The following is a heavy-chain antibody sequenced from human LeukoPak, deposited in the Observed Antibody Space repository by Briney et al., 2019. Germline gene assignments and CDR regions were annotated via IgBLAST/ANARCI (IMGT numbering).Heavy chain of an antibody. CDR3: AKEETMSTVTTYCDY. CDR2: ISGSGGST. CDR1: GFTFSSYA. V-gene: IGHV3-23*01. Sequence: SGGSLRLSCAASGFTFSSYAMSWVRQAPGKGLEWVSAISGSGGSTYYADSVKGRFTISRDNSKNTLYLQMNSLRAEATAVYYCAKEETMSTVTTYCDYWGQGTLVTVSS. J-gene: IGHJ4*02. D-gene: IGHD4-17*01.